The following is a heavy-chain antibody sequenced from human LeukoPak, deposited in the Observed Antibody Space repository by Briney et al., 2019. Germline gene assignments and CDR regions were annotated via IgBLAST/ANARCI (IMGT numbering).Heavy chain of an antibody. CDR1: GLTFSKYW. CDR2: INTDGTVT. D-gene: IGHD6-19*01. J-gene: IGHJ4*02. V-gene: IGHV3-74*01. CDR3: ATKQWLAPPPDS. Sequence: GGSQRLSCAASGLTFSKYWMLSVRQAPGRGLESVPRINTDGTVTTYADSVKGRFTVSRDNADNTMLLQMNSVRDEDTAVYYCATKQWLAPPPDSWGQGTPVTVSS.